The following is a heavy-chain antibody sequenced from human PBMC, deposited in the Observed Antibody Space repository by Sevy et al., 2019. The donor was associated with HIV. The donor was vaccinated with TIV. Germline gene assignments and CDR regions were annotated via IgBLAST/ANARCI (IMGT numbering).Heavy chain of an antibody. Sequence: GGSLRLSCAASGFTFSSYAMSWVRQAPGKGLEWVSAISGSGGSTYYADSVKGRFTISRDNSKNTLYLQMNSLRGEDTAVYYCAKDGEGIAAALGPQLSDYWGQGTLVTVSS. D-gene: IGHD6-13*01. J-gene: IGHJ4*02. CDR1: GFTFSSYA. CDR3: AKDGEGIAAALGPQLSDY. V-gene: IGHV3-23*01. CDR2: ISGSGGST.